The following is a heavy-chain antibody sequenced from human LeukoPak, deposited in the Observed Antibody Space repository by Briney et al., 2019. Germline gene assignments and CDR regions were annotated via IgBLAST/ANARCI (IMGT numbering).Heavy chain of an antibody. D-gene: IGHD1-26*01. J-gene: IGHJ4*02. CDR1: GFTFTCCW. CDR3: ARVPGRTRYFDS. V-gene: IGHV3-7*02. CDR2: IKQDGREK. Sequence: GGSLRLSCAASGFTFTCCWMSWVRQTPGKGLEWVASIKQDGREKFYANSVKGRFTISRDNAKNSLYLQVNSLRAEDTAVYYCARVPGRTRYFDSWGQGILVTVSS.